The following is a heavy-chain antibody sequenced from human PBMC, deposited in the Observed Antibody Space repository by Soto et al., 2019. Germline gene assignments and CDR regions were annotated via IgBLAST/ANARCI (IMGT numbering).Heavy chain of an antibody. Sequence: PGGSLRLSCAASGFIFSNYWMHWVRQAPGKGLVWVSRINTDGSTTTYADSVKGRFTISRDNAKSTLYLQMNSLRAEDTAVYFSSTDTFGPRGQWGPGTLVTVSS. CDR3: STDTFGPRGQ. V-gene: IGHV3-74*01. CDR1: GFIFSNYW. D-gene: IGHD3-10*01. J-gene: IGHJ4*01. CDR2: INTDGSTT.